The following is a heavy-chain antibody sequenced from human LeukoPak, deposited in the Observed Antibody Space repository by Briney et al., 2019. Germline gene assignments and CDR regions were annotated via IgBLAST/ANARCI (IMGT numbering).Heavy chain of an antibody. D-gene: IGHD4-17*01. CDR3: ARRRRRLRPTGSFDI. CDR1: GFTFSDYY. CDR2: IGGNDNI. V-gene: IGHV3-11*04. Sequence: GGSLRLSCTASGFTFSDYYMSWIRQAPGKGLEWISYIGGNDNIYYTDSVKGRFSISRDNAKNSLYLQMSSLRADDTAVYYCARRRRRLRPTGSFDIWGPGTMVTVS. J-gene: IGHJ3*02.